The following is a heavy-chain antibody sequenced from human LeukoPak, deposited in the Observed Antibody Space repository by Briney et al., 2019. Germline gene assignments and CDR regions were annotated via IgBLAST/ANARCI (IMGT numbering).Heavy chain of an antibody. Sequence: PGGSLRLSCAASGFTFSGSGMHWVRQAPGKGLEWVSYISDSSSTIYYADSEKARFTSSRDNAKNSLFLQMNSLRADDTAVYFCVADWPVWWGQGTLVTVSS. CDR2: ISDSSSTI. J-gene: IGHJ4*02. V-gene: IGHV3-48*01. D-gene: IGHD3-16*01. CDR1: GFTFSGSG. CDR3: VADWPVW.